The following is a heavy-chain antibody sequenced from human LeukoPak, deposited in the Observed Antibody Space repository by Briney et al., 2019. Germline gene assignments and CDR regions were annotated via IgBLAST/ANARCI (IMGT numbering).Heavy chain of an antibody. J-gene: IGHJ3*02. Sequence: RGSLRLSCAASGFTFSAHWMSWVRQAPGKGLEWVANIKEDGSGKYYVDSVKGRFTISRDIAKNSLYLQMNSLRAEDTAVYYCAKEGGMVLDYGDYRYPDNAFDIWGQGTMVTVSS. CDR1: GFTFSAHW. V-gene: IGHV3-7*03. CDR3: AKEGGMVLDYGDYRYPDNAFDI. CDR2: IKEDGSGK. D-gene: IGHD4-17*01.